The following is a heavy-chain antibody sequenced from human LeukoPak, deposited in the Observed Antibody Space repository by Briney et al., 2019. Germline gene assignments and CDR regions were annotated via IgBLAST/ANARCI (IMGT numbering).Heavy chain of an antibody. CDR3: ARGSLYGSGPYYYYSYGMDV. CDR1: GGSFSGYY. V-gene: IGHV4-34*01. D-gene: IGHD3-10*01. CDR2: INHSGST. Sequence: SETLSLTCAVYGGSFSGYYWSWIRQPPGKGLEWIGEINHSGSTKYNPSLKSRVTISVDTSKDQFSLKLSSVTAADTAVYYCARGSLYGSGPYYYYSYGMDVWGQGATVAVSS. J-gene: IGHJ6*02.